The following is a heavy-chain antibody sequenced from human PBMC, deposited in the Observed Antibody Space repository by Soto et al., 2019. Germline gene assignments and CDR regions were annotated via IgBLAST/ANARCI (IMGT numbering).Heavy chain of an antibody. Sequence: GASVKVSCKASGYTFTSYGISWVRQAPGQGLEWMGWISAYNGNTNYAQKLQGRVTMTTDTSTSTAYMELRSLRSDDTAVYYCSRVGRITIFGVVTEYYFDYWGQGTLVTVSS. CDR3: SRVGRITIFGVVTEYYFDY. J-gene: IGHJ4*02. V-gene: IGHV1-18*01. CDR2: ISAYNGNT. D-gene: IGHD3-3*01. CDR1: GYTFTSYG.